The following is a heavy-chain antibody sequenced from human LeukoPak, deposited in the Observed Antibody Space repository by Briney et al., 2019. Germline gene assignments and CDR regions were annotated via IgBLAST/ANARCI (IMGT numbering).Heavy chain of an antibody. D-gene: IGHD3-3*01. CDR2: ISASGNTI. CDR1: GFTFSNYE. J-gene: IGHJ3*02. CDR3: ARGGSLGYLLNAFDI. Sequence: GGSLRLSCAPSGFTFSNYEMDWVRQAPGKGLEWVSYISASGNTIYADSVRGRFTISRDNAKKSLYLQMNSLRAEDTAVYYCARGGSLGYLLNAFDIWGQGTMVTV. V-gene: IGHV3-48*03.